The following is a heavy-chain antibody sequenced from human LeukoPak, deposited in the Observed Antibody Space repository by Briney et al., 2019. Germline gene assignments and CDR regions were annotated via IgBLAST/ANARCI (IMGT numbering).Heavy chain of an antibody. CDR3: ARGPSISDGYNPLFYYYYMDV. CDR2: INPNSGGT. CDR1: GYTFTGYY. J-gene: IGHJ6*03. Sequence: EASVKVSCKASGYTFTGYYMHWVRQAPGQGLEWMGWINPNSGGTNYAQKFQGRVTMTRDTSISTAYMELSRLRSDDTAVYYCARGPSISDGYNPLFYYYYMDVWGKGTTVTVSS. D-gene: IGHD5-24*01. V-gene: IGHV1-2*02.